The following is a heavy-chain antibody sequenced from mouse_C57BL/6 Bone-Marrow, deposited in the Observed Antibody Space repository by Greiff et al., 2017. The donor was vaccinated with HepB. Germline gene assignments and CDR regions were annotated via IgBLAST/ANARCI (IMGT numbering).Heavy chain of an antibody. Sequence: QVQLKQPGAELVKPGASVKMSCKASGYTFTSYWITWVKQRPGQGLEWIGDIYPGSGSTNYNEKFKSKATLTVDTSSSTAYMQLSSLTSEDSAVYYGARGAQATSYDCDYWGQGTTLTVSS. V-gene: IGHV1-55*01. J-gene: IGHJ2*01. CDR3: ARGAQATSYDCDY. D-gene: IGHD3-2*02. CDR1: GYTFTSYW. CDR2: IYPGSGST.